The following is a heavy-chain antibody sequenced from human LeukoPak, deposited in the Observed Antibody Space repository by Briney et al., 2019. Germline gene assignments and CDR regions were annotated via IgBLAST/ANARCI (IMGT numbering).Heavy chain of an antibody. V-gene: IGHV3-30-3*01. J-gene: IGHJ4*02. CDR3: ARESKYCSGGSCYYDY. D-gene: IGHD2-15*01. CDR1: GFTFSSYA. CDR2: IPYDGSNK. Sequence: GGSLRLSCAASGFTFSSYAMHWVRQAPGKGLEWVAVIPYDGSNKYYADSVKGRFTISRDSSKNTLYLQMNSLRAEDTAVYYCARESKYCSGGSCYYDYWGQGTLVTVSS.